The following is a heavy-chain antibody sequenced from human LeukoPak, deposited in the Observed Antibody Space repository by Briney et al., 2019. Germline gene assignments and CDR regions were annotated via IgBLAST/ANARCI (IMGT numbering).Heavy chain of an antibody. D-gene: IGHD6-13*01. CDR3: ARDRGSSWLNWFDP. J-gene: IGHJ5*02. Sequence: GGSLRLSCAASGFTFSDYYMSWIRQAPGKGLEWVSYISSSGSTTYYADSVKGRFTISRDNAKNSLYLQMNSLRAEDTAVYYCARDRGSSWLNWFDPWGQGTLVTVSS. V-gene: IGHV3-11*04. CDR2: ISSSGSTT. CDR1: GFTFSDYY.